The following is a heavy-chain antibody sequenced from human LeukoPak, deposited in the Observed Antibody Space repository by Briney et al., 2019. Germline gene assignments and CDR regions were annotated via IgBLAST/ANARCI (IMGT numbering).Heavy chain of an antibody. D-gene: IGHD1-26*01. J-gene: IGHJ5*02. CDR2: IYHSRST. CDR3: ARDGGLLTNWFDP. V-gene: IGHV4-38-2*02. Sequence: PSEALSVTRTLPRYAPTRAKSWTWTRQPPGRGLKGIGSIYHSRSTYYNPSLKSRVNISVATSKNQFSLKLSSVTAADTAVYYGARDGGLLTNWFDPWGQGTLVTVSS. CDR1: RYAPTRAKS.